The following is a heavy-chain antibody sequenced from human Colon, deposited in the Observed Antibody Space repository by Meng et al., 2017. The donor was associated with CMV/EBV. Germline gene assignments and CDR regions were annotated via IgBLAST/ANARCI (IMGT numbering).Heavy chain of an antibody. D-gene: IGHD6-13*01. CDR1: EISVSVNY. V-gene: IGHV3-53*01. CDR2: ISNNGP. Sequence: CLVSEISVSVNYMSWVRQVPGKGLEWLSIISNNGPDYADSVRGRFTITRDNSKNTIYLQMNNVRPEDTAIYYCARPNSRATQHGFDMWGQGAMVTVSS. J-gene: IGHJ3*02. CDR3: ARPNSRATQHGFDM.